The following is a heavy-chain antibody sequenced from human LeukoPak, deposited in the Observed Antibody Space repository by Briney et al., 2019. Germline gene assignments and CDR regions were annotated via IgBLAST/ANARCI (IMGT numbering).Heavy chain of an antibody. V-gene: IGHV3-23*01. CDR1: GFTFSSYA. CDR3: AKTQHVWGSYRPPFDY. Sequence: PGGSLRLSCAASGFTFSSYAMSWVRQAPGKGLEWVSSISGSGGSTYYADSVKGRFTISRDNSKNTLYLQINSLRAEDTAVYYCAKTQHVWGSYRPPFDYWGQGTLVTVSS. D-gene: IGHD3-16*02. CDR2: ISGSGGST. J-gene: IGHJ4*02.